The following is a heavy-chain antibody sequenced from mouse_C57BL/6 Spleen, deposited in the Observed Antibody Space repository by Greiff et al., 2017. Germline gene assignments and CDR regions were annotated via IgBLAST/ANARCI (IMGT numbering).Heavy chain of an antibody. V-gene: IGHV1-4*01. CDR1: GYTFTSYT. D-gene: IGHD1-1*01. Sequence: VQLQQSGAELARPGASVKMSCKASGYTFTSYTMHWVKQRPGQGLEWIGDINPSSGYTKYNQKFKDKATLTADKSSSTAYMQLSSLTSEDSAVYYWARYDGSSYESYWGQGTTLTVSS. J-gene: IGHJ2*01. CDR2: INPSSGYT. CDR3: ARYDGSSYESY.